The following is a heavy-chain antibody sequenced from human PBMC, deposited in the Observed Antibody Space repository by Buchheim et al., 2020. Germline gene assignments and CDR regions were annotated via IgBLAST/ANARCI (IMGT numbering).Heavy chain of an antibody. CDR3: ARGRKVVTEKPNYYYGMDV. CDR1: GGSISSSNW. V-gene: IGHV4-4*02. Sequence: QVQLQESGPGLVKPSGTLSLTCAVSGGSISSSNWWRWVRQPPGKGLEWIGEIYHSGSTNYNPSLKSRVTISVDKTKNQFLLKRSSVTAAYTAVYYCARGRKVVTEKPNYYYGMDVWGQGTT. D-gene: IGHD4-23*01. J-gene: IGHJ6*02. CDR2: IYHSGST.